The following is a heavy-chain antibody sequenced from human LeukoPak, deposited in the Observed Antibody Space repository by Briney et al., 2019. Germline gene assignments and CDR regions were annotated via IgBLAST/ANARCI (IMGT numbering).Heavy chain of an antibody. CDR2: IYYSGST. D-gene: IGHD2-15*01. J-gene: IGHJ6*02. CDR1: GGSISSSTYY. CDR3: ARQGDYCSGGSCYRDGDYYYGMDV. V-gene: IGHV4-39*01. Sequence: SETLSLTCTVSGGSISSSTYYWGWIRQPPGKGLEWIGSIYYSGSTYYNPSLKSRVTISVDTSKNQFSLKLSSVTAADTAVYYCARQGDYCSGGSCYRDGDYYYGMDVWGQGTTVTVSS.